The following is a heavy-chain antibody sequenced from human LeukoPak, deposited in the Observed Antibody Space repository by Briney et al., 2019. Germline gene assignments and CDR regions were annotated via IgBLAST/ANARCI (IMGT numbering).Heavy chain of an antibody. CDR3: ASLTVASRGSGDY. CDR2: ISYDGSNK. V-gene: IGHV3-30-3*01. CDR1: GFTFSSYA. Sequence: GGSLRLSCAASGFTFSSYAMHWVRQAPGKGLEWVAVISYDGSNKYYADSVKGRFTISRDNSKNTLYLQMNSLRAEDTAVYYCASLTVASRGSGDYWGQGILVTVSS. J-gene: IGHJ4*02. D-gene: IGHD6-19*01.